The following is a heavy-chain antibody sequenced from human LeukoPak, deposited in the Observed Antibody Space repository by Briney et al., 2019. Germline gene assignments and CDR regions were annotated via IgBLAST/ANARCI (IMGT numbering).Heavy chain of an antibody. D-gene: IGHD3-10*01. CDR1: GGSIRSYY. Sequence: PSETLSLTCTVSGGSIRSYYWSWIRQPPGKGLEWIGYIYYSGSTNYNPSLKSRVTISVDTSKNQFSLKLSSVTAADTAVYYCARQGAGVPFDYWGRGTLVTVTS. CDR2: IYYSGST. V-gene: IGHV4-59*08. J-gene: IGHJ4*02. CDR3: ARQGAGVPFDY.